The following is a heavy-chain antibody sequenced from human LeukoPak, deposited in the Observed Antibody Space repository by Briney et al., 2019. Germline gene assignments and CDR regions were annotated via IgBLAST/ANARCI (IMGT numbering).Heavy chain of an antibody. V-gene: IGHV3-23*01. CDR1: GFTFSSYA. CDR2: ISGSGGST. D-gene: IGHD3-22*01. J-gene: IGHJ3*02. CDR3: AKYYYDSSGYYFGAFDI. Sequence: GGSLRLSCAASGFTFSSYAMSWVRQAPGKGLEWVSAISGSGGSTYYADSVKGRFTISRDNSKNTLYLQMSSLRAEDTAVYYCAKYYYDSSGYYFGAFDIWGQGTMVTVSS.